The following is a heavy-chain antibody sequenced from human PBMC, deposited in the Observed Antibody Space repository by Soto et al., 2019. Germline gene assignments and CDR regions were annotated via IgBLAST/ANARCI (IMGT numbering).Heavy chain of an antibody. D-gene: IGHD3-16*01. J-gene: IGHJ6*02. Sequence: GESLSICCEGSGDSSRTFGIVWVRQMTGKGLEWMGVIYPSDSDTRYSPSFQGQVTISADRYISTAYLQWSSLKASDTAIYYCASSGRNAYYNMDVWGQGTTVTV. CDR2: IYPSDSDT. CDR1: GDSSRTFG. V-gene: IGHV5-51*01. CDR3: ASSGRNAYYNMDV.